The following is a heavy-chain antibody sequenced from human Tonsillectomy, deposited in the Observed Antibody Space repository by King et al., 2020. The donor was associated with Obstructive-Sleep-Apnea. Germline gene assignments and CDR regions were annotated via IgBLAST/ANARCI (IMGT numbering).Heavy chain of an antibody. Sequence: LPQSGPGLVMPSPTLSLTCAISGDSVSSNSAAWNWLRQSPSSGLEWLGRTYYRSQWYPDYAVSVQSRITINPDTSKNQFSLQLNSVTPEDTAVYYCARAEGLTHDAFDIWGQGTMVTVSS. D-gene: IGHD4/OR15-4a*01. J-gene: IGHJ3*02. CDR3: ARAEGLTHDAFDI. V-gene: IGHV6-1*01. CDR2: TYYRSQWYP. CDR1: GDSVSSNSAA.